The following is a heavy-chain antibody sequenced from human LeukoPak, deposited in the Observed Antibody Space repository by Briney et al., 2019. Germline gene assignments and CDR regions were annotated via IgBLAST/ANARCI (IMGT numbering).Heavy chain of an antibody. CDR3: ARSSGPNTHFDY. J-gene: IGHJ4*02. V-gene: IGHV1-69*04. Sequence: SVKVSCKASGGTFSSYAISWVRQAPGQGLEWMGRIIPIFGIANYEQKFQGRVTITADKSTSTAYMELSSLRSEDTAVYYCARSSGPNTHFDYWGQGTLVTVSS. CDR2: IIPIFGIA. D-gene: IGHD3-10*01. CDR1: GGTFSSYA.